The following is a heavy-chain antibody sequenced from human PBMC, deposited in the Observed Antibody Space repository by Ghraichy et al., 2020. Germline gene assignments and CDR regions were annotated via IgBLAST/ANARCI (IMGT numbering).Heavy chain of an antibody. CDR3: ASCFIAAAGTGYFDY. J-gene: IGHJ4*02. CDR2: VYYSGST. D-gene: IGHD6-13*01. CDR1: GGSISSNY. V-gene: IGHV4-59*01. Sequence: SETLSLTCTVSGGSISSNYWSWIRQPPGTGLEWVGNVYYSGSTNYNPYLKSRVTISVDTAKNQFSLKLSSVTAADTAVYYCASCFIAAAGTGYFDYWGQGTLVTVSS.